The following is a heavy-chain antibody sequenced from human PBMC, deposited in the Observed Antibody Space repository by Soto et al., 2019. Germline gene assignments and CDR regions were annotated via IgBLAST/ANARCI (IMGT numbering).Heavy chain of an antibody. Sequence: GGSLRLSCAASGFTFSSYGMHWVRQAPGKGLEWVAVISYDGSNKYYADSVKGRFTISRDNSKNTLYLQMNSLRAEDTAVYYCAARRITMVRGVIDYWGQGTLVTVSS. J-gene: IGHJ4*02. D-gene: IGHD3-10*01. CDR2: ISYDGSNK. CDR1: GFTFSSYG. V-gene: IGHV3-30*03. CDR3: AARRITMVRGVIDY.